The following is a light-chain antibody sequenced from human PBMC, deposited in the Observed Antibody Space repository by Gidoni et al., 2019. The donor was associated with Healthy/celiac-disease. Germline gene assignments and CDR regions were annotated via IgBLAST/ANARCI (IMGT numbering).Light chain of an antibody. Sequence: ELLFTQSPATLSLSPGERATLSCRASQSVSSYLAWYQQKPGQAPRLLIYDASNRATGIPARFSGSGSGTDFTLTISSLEPEDFAVYYCQQRSNWPSLTFGGGTKVEIK. CDR3: QQRSNWPSLT. J-gene: IGKJ4*01. V-gene: IGKV3-11*01. CDR2: DAS. CDR1: QSVSSY.